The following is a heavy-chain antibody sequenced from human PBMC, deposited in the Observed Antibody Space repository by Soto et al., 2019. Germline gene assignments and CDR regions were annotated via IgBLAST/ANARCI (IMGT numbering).Heavy chain of an antibody. Sequence: QLQLQESGPGLVKPSETLSLTCTVSGGSISSSSYYWGWIRQPPGKGLEWIGIIYYSGSTYYNPSLKSRVTISVETSKNQFSLRLSSVTAADTAVYYCARRGGVATNAFDIWGQGTMVTVSS. CDR2: IYYSGST. J-gene: IGHJ3*02. CDR3: ARRGGVATNAFDI. CDR1: GGSISSSSYY. D-gene: IGHD5-12*01. V-gene: IGHV4-39*01.